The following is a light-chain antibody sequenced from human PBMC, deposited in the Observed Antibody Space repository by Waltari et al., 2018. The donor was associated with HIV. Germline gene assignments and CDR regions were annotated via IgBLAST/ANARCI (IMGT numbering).Light chain of an antibody. J-gene: IGLJ1*01. Sequence: SYDLTPPPSVSVSPGQTASITCSGDKLGANDVCWFQQKPGQSPVLVIYQDTKRPSGISERFSGSNSGNTATLIISGTQAMDEADYYCQAWDNSAYVFGPGTKVTVL. V-gene: IGLV3-1*01. CDR3: QAWDNSAYV. CDR1: KLGAND. CDR2: QDT.